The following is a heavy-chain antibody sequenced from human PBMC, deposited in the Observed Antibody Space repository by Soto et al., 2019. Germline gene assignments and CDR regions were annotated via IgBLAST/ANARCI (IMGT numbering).Heavy chain of an antibody. D-gene: IGHD1-26*01. J-gene: IGHJ4*02. CDR2: IIPIFGTA. CDR3: ARVSLGGGSYSCVY. V-gene: IGHV1-69*01. Sequence: QVQLVQSGAEVKKPGSSVKVSCKASGGTFSSYAISWVRQAPGQGLEWMGGIIPIFGTANYAQKFQGRVTITADDSTSTAYREQSSLRAEDTAVYYCARVSLGGGSYSCVYWGQGTLVTVSS. CDR1: GGTFSSYA.